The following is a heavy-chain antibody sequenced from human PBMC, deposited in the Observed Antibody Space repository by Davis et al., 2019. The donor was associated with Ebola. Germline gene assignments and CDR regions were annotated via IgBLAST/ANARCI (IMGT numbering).Heavy chain of an antibody. J-gene: IGHJ3*02. CDR1: GFTFGDYA. V-gene: IGHV3-23*01. CDR3: AKDSKPDAFDI. Sequence: GESLKISCTASGFTFGDYAMTWVRQAPRKGLEWVSAISGSGGSGYYADSVKGRFAISRDNSKNTLYLQMNSLRAEDTAVYYCAKDSKPDAFDIWGQGTMVTVSS. D-gene: IGHD2-2*01. CDR2: ISGSGGSG.